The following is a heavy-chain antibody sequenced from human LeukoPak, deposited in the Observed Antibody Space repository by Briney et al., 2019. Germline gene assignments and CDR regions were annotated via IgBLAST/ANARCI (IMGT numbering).Heavy chain of an antibody. CDR1: GGSISSYY. CDR3: ARDPLIAAAGSYYFDY. D-gene: IGHD6-13*01. Sequence: SEALSLTCTVSGGSISSYYWSWIRQPAGKGLEWIGRIYTSGSTNYNPSLKSRVTMSVDTSKNQFSLKLSSVTAADTAVYYCARDPLIAAAGSYYFDYWGQGTLVTVSS. V-gene: IGHV4-4*07. J-gene: IGHJ4*02. CDR2: IYTSGST.